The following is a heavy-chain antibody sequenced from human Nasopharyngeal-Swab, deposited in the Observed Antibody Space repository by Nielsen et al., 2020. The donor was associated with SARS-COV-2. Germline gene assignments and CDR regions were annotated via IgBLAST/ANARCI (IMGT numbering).Heavy chain of an antibody. CDR3: ASSSLPYLLCGHDCYSDY. Sequence: ASVKVSCKASGYTFTSYYMHWVRQAPGQGLEWMGIINPSGGSTSYAQKFQGRVTISRDTSASTAYMELSSLRSEDTAVYYCASSSLPYLLCGHDCYSDYWGQGTLVTVSS. V-gene: IGHV1-46*01. J-gene: IGHJ4*02. CDR1: GYTFTSYY. D-gene: IGHD2-21*02. CDR2: INPSGGST.